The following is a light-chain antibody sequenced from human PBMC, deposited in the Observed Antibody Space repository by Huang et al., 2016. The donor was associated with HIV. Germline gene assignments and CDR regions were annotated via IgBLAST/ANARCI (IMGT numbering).Light chain of an antibody. CDR1: QSIGSN. CDR3: QQYNNWPPLT. Sequence: EVVMTQSPNTLSVSPGERATLSCRASQSIGSNLAWYQQKPGQAPRLLIYRASARAACVPARFSGSGSGTEFTLTISSLQSEDFAIYYCQQYNNWPPLTFGGGTKVEI. V-gene: IGKV3-15*01. J-gene: IGKJ4*01. CDR2: RAS.